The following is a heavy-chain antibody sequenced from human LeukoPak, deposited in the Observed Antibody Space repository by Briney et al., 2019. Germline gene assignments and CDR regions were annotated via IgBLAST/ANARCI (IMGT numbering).Heavy chain of an antibody. CDR3: TTQYYGSGSYYYYGMDV. J-gene: IGHJ6*02. CDR1: GFTFSNAW. Sequence: GGSLRLSCAASGFTFSNAWMSWVRQAPRKGLEWVGRIKSKTDSGTTDYAAPVKGRFTISRDDSKNTLYLQMNSLKTEDTAVYYCTTQYYGSGSYYYYGMDVWGQGTTVTVSS. CDR2: IKSKTDSGTT. D-gene: IGHD3-10*01. V-gene: IGHV3-15*01.